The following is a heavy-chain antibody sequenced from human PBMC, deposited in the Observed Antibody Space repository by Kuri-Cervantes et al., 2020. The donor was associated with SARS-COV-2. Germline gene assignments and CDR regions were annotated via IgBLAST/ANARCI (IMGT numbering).Heavy chain of an antibody. Sequence: ESLKISCTVSGGSISTYYWSWIRQPPGKGLEWIAYIYYSGSTNYNPSLKSRVTISVDTSKNQFSLKLASVTAADTAVYYCARGTRYCSGGSCYSGDGPFDYCGQGTLVTVSS. V-gene: IGHV4-59*08. J-gene: IGHJ4*02. CDR2: IYYSGST. CDR1: GGSISTYY. D-gene: IGHD2-15*01. CDR3: ARGTRYCSGGSCYSGDGPFDY.